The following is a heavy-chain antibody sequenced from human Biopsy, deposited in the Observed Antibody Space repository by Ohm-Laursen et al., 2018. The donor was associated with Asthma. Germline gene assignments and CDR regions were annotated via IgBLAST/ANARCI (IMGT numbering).Heavy chain of an antibody. CDR2: INPSGGST. CDR1: GGTFSRYY. J-gene: IGHJ4*02. V-gene: IGHV1-46*01. D-gene: IGHD1-26*01. CDR3: ARAGALIVGATMGY. Sequence: GSSVKVSCNASGGTFSRYYMHWVRQAPGQGLEWMGIINPSGGSTSYAQKFQGRVTMTRDTSTSTVYMELSSLRSEDTAVYYCARAGALIVGATMGYWGQGTLVTVSS.